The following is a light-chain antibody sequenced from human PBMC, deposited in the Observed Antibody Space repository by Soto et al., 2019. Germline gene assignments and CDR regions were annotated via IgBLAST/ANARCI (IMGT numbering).Light chain of an antibody. V-gene: IGKV3-15*01. J-gene: IGKJ1*01. CDR3: KEYNNWPQR. CDR1: QSVSSN. Sequence: IVMTQSPATLSVSPGERATLYCRASQSVSSNLAWYQQKPGQAPRLLIYGASTRATGIPARFSGSGSGTEFTLTISSLQSEDFAVYYCKEYNNWPQRFGQGTKVDIK. CDR2: GAS.